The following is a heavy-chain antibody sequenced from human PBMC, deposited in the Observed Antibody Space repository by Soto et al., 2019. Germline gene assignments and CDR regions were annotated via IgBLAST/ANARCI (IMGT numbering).Heavy chain of an antibody. Sequence: QVQLVQSGAEVKKPGSSVKVSCKASGGTFSSYTISWVRQAPGQGLEWMGRIIPILGIANYAQKFQGRVTITADKSTSTAYMELSSLRSEDTAVYYCARERWSARTEYYYGSGSHSLYYFDYWGQGTLVTVSS. CDR2: IIPILGIA. CDR1: GGTFSSYT. J-gene: IGHJ4*02. V-gene: IGHV1-69*08. CDR3: ARERWSARTEYYYGSGSHSLYYFDY. D-gene: IGHD3-10*01.